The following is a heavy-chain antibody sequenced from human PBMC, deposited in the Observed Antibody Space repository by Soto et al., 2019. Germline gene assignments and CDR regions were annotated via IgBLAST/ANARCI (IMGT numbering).Heavy chain of an antibody. D-gene: IGHD3-22*01. CDR2: IYYSGST. CDR1: GGSISSYY. J-gene: IGHJ5*02. V-gene: IGHV4-59*08. CDR3: ARHKTTMLTVVSAFDP. Sequence: PSETLSLTCTVSGGSISSYYWSWIRQPPGKGLEWIGYIYYSGSTNYNPSLKSRVTISVDTSKNHFSLKLSSVTAADTAVYYCARHKTTMLTVVSAFDPWGQGTRVTVSS.